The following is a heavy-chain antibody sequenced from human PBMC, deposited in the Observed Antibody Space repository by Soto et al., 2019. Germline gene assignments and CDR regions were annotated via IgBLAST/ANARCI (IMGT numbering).Heavy chain of an antibody. CDR3: ARGSYDFWSGDYGMDV. CDR1: GYTFTSYG. J-gene: IGHJ6*02. Sequence: GPSVKVSCKASGYTFTSYGISWVRQAPGQGLERMGWISAYNGNTNYAQKLQGRVTMTTDTSTSTAYMELRSLRSDDTAVYYCARGSYDFWSGDYGMDVWGQGTTVTVSS. D-gene: IGHD3-3*01. CDR2: ISAYNGNT. V-gene: IGHV1-18*01.